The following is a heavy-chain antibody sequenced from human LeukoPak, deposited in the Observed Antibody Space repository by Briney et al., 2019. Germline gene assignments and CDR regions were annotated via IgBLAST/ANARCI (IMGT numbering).Heavy chain of an antibody. CDR3: ARRGGSYYFDY. V-gene: IGHV4-34*01. CDR2: INHSGST. J-gene: IGHJ4*02. Sequence: SETLSLTCAVYGGSFSGYYWSWIRQPPGKGLEWIGEINHSGSTNYNPSLKSRVTISVDTSKNQFSLKLSSVTAADTAVYYCARRGGSYYFDYWGQGTLVTVSS. CDR1: GGSFSGYY. D-gene: IGHD1-26*01.